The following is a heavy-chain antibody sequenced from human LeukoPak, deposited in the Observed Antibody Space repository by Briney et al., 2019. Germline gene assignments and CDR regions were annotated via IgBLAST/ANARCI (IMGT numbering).Heavy chain of an antibody. CDR1: GFTFSNYE. D-gene: IGHD3-22*01. CDR3: ARDARTHYYDSSGNYVDY. CDR2: ISSGATTI. J-gene: IGHJ4*02. V-gene: IGHV3-48*03. Sequence: GGSLRLSCAASGFTFSNYEMNWVRQAPGMGLEWVSYISSGATTISYADSVRGRFTISRDNAKNSLFLQMSNLRAEDTAVYYCARDARTHYYDSSGNYVDYWGQGTLVTVSS.